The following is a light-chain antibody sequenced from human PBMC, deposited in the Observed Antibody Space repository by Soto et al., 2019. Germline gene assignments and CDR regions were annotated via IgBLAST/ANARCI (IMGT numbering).Light chain of an antibody. Sequence: DIQKTQFPSTPFSSVRDRVTITCRASQSISSWLAWYQQKPGKAPKLLIYDASSLESGVPSRFSGSGSGTEFTLTISSLQPDDFATYYCQQYNSSPAFGQGTKVDIK. CDR3: QQYNSSPA. CDR1: QSISSW. V-gene: IGKV1-5*01. J-gene: IGKJ1*01. CDR2: DAS.